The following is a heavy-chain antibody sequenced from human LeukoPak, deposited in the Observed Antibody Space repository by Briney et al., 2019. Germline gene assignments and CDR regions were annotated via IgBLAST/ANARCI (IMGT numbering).Heavy chain of an antibody. J-gene: IGHJ6*03. D-gene: IGHD3-10*01. CDR1: GYSFTSYW. CDR3: ARLPASYGSGSYYNNYYYYYMDV. V-gene: IGHV5-51*01. Sequence: GESLKISCKGSGYSFTSYWIGWVRQMPGKGLEWMGIIYPGDSDTRYSPSFQGQVTISADKSISTAYLQWSSLKASDTAMYYCARLPASYGSGSYYNNYYYYYMDVWGKGTTVTVSS. CDR2: IYPGDSDT.